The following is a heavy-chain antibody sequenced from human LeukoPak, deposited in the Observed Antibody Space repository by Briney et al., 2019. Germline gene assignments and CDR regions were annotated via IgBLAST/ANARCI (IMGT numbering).Heavy chain of an antibody. CDR3: ARSRGRFYYMDV. J-gene: IGHJ6*03. V-gene: IGHV3-21*01. Sequence: GALRLSCAASGFTFNTYGMNWVRQAPGKGLEWVSSISSSSSYIYYADSVKGRFTISRDNAKNSLYLQMNSLRAEDTAVYYCARSRGRFYYMDVWGKGTTVTVSS. CDR1: GFTFNTYG. CDR2: ISSSSSYI.